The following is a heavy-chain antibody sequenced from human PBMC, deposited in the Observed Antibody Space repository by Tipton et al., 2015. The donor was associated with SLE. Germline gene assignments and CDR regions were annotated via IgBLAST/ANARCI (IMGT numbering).Heavy chain of an antibody. Sequence: SLRLSCAASGFTFRSYSMNWVRQAPGKGLEWVSSISSSSSYIYYADSMKGRFTISRDNAKNSLYLQLNSLRAEDTALYYCAQGDTRDGYNFFIAWGQGTQVTVSP. V-gene: IGHV3-21*04. D-gene: IGHD5-24*01. CDR1: GFTFRSYS. CDR2: ISSSSSYI. J-gene: IGHJ5*02. CDR3: AQGDTRDGYNFFIA.